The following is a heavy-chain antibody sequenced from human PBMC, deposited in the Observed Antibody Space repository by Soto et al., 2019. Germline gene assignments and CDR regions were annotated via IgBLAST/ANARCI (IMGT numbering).Heavy chain of an antibody. CDR2: ISGSGGST. V-gene: IGHV3-23*01. D-gene: IGHD5-18*01. CDR3: AKRPKRGYSYGPYYFDY. J-gene: IGHJ4*02. CDR1: GFTFSSYA. Sequence: GGXLRLSCAASGFTFSSYAMSWVRQAPGKGLEWVSAISGSGGSTYYADSVKGRFTISRDNSKNTLYLQMNSLRAEDTAVYYCAKRPKRGYSYGPYYFDYWGQGTLVTVSS.